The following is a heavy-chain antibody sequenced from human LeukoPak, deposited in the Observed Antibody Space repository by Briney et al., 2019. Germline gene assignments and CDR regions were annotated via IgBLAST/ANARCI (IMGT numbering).Heavy chain of an antibody. D-gene: IGHD2-8*01. V-gene: IGHV3-15*07. Sequence: GGSLRLSCAASGFIFSDHFMNWVRQAPGKGLEWVGRIKSKTDGGTTDYAAPVKGRFTISRDDSKNTLYLQMNSLKTEDTAVYYCTTESDGQNYYYYGMDVWGQGTTVTVSS. CDR1: GFIFSDHF. CDR2: IKSKTDGGTT. CDR3: TTESDGQNYYYYGMDV. J-gene: IGHJ6*02.